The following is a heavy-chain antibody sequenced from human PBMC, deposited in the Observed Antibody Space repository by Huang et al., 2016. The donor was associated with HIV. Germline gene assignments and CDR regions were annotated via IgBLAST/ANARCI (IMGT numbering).Heavy chain of an antibody. V-gene: IGHV4-34*02. CDR2: INHLGSH. Sequence: QVHLQQWGAGLLKSAETLSLTCAVYGGSLSGYYWSWLRQTPGKGLEWIGEINHLGSHNYNPSLKSRVSISMDGSKKQFSLKLRSISDADTAVYFCARDATKNPRGWFDPWSQGTLVTGSS. D-gene: IGHD3-10*01. J-gene: IGHJ5*02. CDR3: ARDATKNPRGWFDP. CDR1: GGSLSGYY.